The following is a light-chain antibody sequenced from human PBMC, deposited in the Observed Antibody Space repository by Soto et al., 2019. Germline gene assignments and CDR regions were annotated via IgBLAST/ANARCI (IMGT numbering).Light chain of an antibody. V-gene: IGKV2-28*01. CDR2: LAS. CDR3: MQALQTART. Sequence: EIVMTQSPLSLTVTPGEPASISCKSSQSLQHNNGNTLLDWYMQKPGQSPQLLIYLASRRAPGAPDRVSGSGSGTDFTLRISTVEADEAAIYYCMQALQTARTFGQGTKLEI. CDR1: QSLQHNNGNTL. J-gene: IGKJ1*01.